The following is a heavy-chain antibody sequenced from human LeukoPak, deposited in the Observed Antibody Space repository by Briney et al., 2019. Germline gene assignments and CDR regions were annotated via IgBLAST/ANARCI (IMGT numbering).Heavy chain of an antibody. D-gene: IGHD6-19*01. CDR3: ARAYSSGWYLN. V-gene: IGHV4-38-2*02. J-gene: IGHJ4*02. CDR2: IFHNGNS. CDR1: GNSIRSEYF. Sequence: SETLSLTCTVSGNSIRSEYFWAWIRQSPGKGLEWIATIFHNGNSHSNPSLRSRVTISVDTSKNQFSLNLISATVADTAIYYCARAYSSGWYLNWGQGTLVTVSS.